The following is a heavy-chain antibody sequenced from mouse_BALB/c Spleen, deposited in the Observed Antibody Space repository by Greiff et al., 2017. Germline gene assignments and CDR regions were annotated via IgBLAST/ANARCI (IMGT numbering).Heavy chain of an antibody. Sequence: VKLQESGAELVRPGASVTLSCKASGYTFTDYEMHWVKQTPVHGLEWIGAIDPETGGTAYNQKFKGKATLTADKSSSTAYMELRSLTSEDSAVYYCTASSFAYWGQGTLVTVSA. CDR2: IDPETGGT. J-gene: IGHJ3*01. CDR1: GYTFTDYE. V-gene: IGHV1-15*01. CDR3: TASSFAY.